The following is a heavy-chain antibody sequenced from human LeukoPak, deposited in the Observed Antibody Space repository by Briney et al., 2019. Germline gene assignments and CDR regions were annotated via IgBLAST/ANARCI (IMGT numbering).Heavy chain of an antibody. D-gene: IGHD2-2*01. Sequence: SETLSLTCAVYGPSFSGYYWSWIRQPPGNWLEWIGEINHSGSTNYNPSLKSRVTISVDTSKNQFSLKLSSVTAADTAVYYCARGRRYCSSTSCSYRGYYYYYGMDVWGQGTTVTVSS. CDR2: INHSGST. CDR3: ARGRRYCSSTSCSYRGYYYYYGMDV. J-gene: IGHJ6*02. CDR1: GPSFSGYY. V-gene: IGHV4-34*01.